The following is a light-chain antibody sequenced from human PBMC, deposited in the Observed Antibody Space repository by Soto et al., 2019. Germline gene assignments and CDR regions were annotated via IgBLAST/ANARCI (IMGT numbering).Light chain of an antibody. J-gene: IGKJ5*01. V-gene: IGKV1-39*01. Sequence: DIHMTQSPSSLSASVGDRVSITCRASQSISGYLNWYQQKPGKAPNLLIFAASSLQTGVPSRFSAGRSGTHYTITISRLTLHDLATYYSRQRYSTPITVAQGTRLE. CDR3: RQRYSTPIT. CDR2: AAS. CDR1: QSISGY.